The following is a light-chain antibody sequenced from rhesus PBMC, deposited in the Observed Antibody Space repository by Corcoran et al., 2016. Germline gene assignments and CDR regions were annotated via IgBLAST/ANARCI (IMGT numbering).Light chain of an antibody. J-gene: IGKJ3*01. CDR3: QHSYGTPFT. CDR1: ENVNNY. CDR2: KAS. Sequence: DIQMTQSPSSLSASVGDRVTITCRASENVNNYLHWYQQKPGKAPKLLIYKASTLQGGVPSRFSGSGSGTDCTLTISSLQPEDFATYYWQHSYGTPFTFGPGTKLDIK. V-gene: IGKV1-74*01.